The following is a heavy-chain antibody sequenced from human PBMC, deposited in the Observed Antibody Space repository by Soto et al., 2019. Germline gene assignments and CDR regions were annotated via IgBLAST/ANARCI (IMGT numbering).Heavy chain of an antibody. CDR2: INAGNGNT. J-gene: IGHJ5*02. CDR1: GYTFTSYA. V-gene: IGHV1-3*01. D-gene: IGHD6-13*01. Sequence: QVQLVQSGAEVRKPGASVKVSCKASGYTFTSYAMHWVRQAPGQRLEWRGWINAGNGNTKYSQKFEGRVTITRDTSASTAYMKLSSLRSEDTAVYYCARHYSSSQWFDPWGQGTLVTVSS. CDR3: ARHYSSSQWFDP.